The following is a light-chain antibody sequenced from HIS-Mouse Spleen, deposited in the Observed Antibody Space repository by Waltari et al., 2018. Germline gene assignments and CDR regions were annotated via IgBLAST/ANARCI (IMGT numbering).Light chain of an antibody. Sequence: QSALTHPASVSGSPGQSIPTPCPGTTSTVGGNNNVPWYQQHPGKAPKLMIYDVSNRPSGVSNRFSGSKSGNTASLTISGLQAEDEADYYCSSYTSSSTWVFGGGTKLTVL. CDR1: TSTVGGNNN. J-gene: IGLJ3*02. CDR3: SSYTSSSTWV. V-gene: IGLV2-14*03. CDR2: DVS.